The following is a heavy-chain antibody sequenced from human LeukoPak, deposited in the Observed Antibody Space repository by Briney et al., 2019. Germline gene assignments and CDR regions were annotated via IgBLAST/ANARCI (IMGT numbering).Heavy chain of an antibody. D-gene: IGHD4-17*01. Sequence: GGSLRLSCAPSGFTVSSTYMSWVRQAPGKGLEWVAIMEGDGGETYYADSAKGRFTISRDNAKNSLYLQMNSLRVEDTAVYYCARDATYGDYDYWGQGTLVTVSS. CDR1: GFTVSSTY. J-gene: IGHJ4*02. V-gene: IGHV3-7*04. CDR2: MEGDGGET. CDR3: ARDATYGDYDY.